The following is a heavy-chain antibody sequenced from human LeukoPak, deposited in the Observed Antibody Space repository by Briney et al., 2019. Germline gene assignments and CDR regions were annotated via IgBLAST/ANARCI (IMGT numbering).Heavy chain of an antibody. D-gene: IGHD4-17*01. J-gene: IGHJ3*02. CDR1: GFTFSSYS. CDR2: ISSSSSYI. V-gene: IGHV3-21*01. CDR3: ARDHDYGDYPDAFDI. Sequence: PGGSLRLSCAASGFTFSSYSMNSVRQAPGKGLEWVSSISSSSSYIYYADSVKGRFTISRDNAKNSLYLQMNSLRAEDTAVYYCARDHDYGDYPDAFDIWGQGTMVTVSS.